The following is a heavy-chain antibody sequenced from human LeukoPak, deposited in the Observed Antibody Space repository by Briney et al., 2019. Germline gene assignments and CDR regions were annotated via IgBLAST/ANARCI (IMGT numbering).Heavy chain of an antibody. CDR3: AREAYYYDSSGYRKFDY. J-gene: IGHJ4*02. CDR2: IYTSGST. D-gene: IGHD3-22*01. CDR1: GGSISGSTYY. Sequence: SETLSLTCTVSGGSISGSTYYWGWIRQPAGKGLEWIGRIYTSGSTNYNPSLKSRVTMSVDTSKNQFSLKLSSVTAADTAVYYCAREAYYYDSSGYRKFDYWGQGTLVTVSS. V-gene: IGHV4-61*02.